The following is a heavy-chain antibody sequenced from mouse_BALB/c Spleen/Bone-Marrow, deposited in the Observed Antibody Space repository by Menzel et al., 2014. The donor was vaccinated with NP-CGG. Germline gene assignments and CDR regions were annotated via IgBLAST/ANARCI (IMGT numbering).Heavy chain of an antibody. D-gene: IGHD2-14*01. V-gene: IGHV5-12-1*01. CDR3: AREVLRDYFDY. J-gene: IGHJ2*01. CDR2: ISSGVGST. Sequence: DVQLVESGGGLVKPGGSLKLSCAASGFAFSSYDMSWVRQTPEKGLEWVAYISSGVGSTNYPDTVKGRFTISRDNAKNTLYLQMSSLKSEDTAMYYCAREVLRDYFDYWGQGTTLAVSS. CDR1: GFAFSSYD.